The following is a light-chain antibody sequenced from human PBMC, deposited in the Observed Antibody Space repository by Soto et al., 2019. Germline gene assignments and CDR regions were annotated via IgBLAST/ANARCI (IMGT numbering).Light chain of an antibody. CDR2: GAF. CDR3: QQYDKWPYP. CDR1: QSVASN. V-gene: IGKV3-15*01. J-gene: IGKJ2*01. Sequence: EIVLTQSPATLSVSPGERATLSCRTSQSVASNFAWYQQKPGQAPRLLVYGAFIRAPGFPVRFRGSGSGSEFTLTISSLQSEDGATYYCQQYDKWPYPFGQGTNLEIK.